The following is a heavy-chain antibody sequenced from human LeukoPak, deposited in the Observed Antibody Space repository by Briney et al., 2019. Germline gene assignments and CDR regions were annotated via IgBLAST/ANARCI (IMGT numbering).Heavy chain of an antibody. CDR2: IRYDGSNK. CDR3: ASGGTYSGYFSY. J-gene: IGHJ4*02. V-gene: IGHV3-30*02. Sequence: TGGSLRLSCAASGFTFSSYGMHWVRQAPGRGLEWVAFIRYDGSNKYYADSVKGRFTISRDNSKNTLYLQMNSLRPEDTAVYYCASGGTYSGYFSYWGQGTLVIVSS. CDR1: GFTFSSYG. D-gene: IGHD1-26*01.